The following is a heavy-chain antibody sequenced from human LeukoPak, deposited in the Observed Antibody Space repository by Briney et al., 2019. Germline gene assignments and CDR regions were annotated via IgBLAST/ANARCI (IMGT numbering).Heavy chain of an antibody. V-gene: IGHV4-30-4*01. J-gene: IGHJ6*02. CDR1: GASINSDLYY. CDR2: IYYGDST. CDR3: ARRYRDGMDV. D-gene: IGHD3-9*01. Sequence: SETLSLTCSVSGASINSDLYYWSWIRQSPGKGLEWVGYIYYGDSTNYNPSLESRLTISIDTSKNQFSLKLSSVTAADTAVYYCARRYRDGMDVWGQGTTVTVSS.